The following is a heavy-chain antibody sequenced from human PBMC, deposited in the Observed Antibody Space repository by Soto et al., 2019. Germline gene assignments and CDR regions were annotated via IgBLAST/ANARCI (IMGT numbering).Heavy chain of an antibody. Sequence: GESLKISCKGSGYSFTSYWISWVRQMPGKGLEWMGRIDPSDSYTNYSPSFQGHVTISADKSISTAYLQWSSLKASDTAMYYCARPVRGNGSGSYNPYGMDVWGQGTTVTVSS. V-gene: IGHV5-10-1*01. CDR2: IDPSDSYT. CDR3: ARPVRGNGSGSYNPYGMDV. J-gene: IGHJ6*02. D-gene: IGHD3-10*01. CDR1: GYSFTSYW.